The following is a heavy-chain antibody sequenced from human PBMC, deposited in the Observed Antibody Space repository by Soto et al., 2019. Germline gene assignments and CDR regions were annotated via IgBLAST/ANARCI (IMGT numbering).Heavy chain of an antibody. D-gene: IGHD2-8*01. J-gene: IGHJ4*02. Sequence: SVKVSCKASGYTFTMYAIHWVRQSPGQRPEWMGWINAGNGNTKYAQKFQGRVTITRDTSATTAYMGLSSLRSEDQAVYFCAMAGTVCPDGVCYHWDYWGQGTLVTVS. CDR3: AMAGTVCPDGVCYHWDY. V-gene: IGHV1-3*01. CDR2: INAGNGNT. CDR1: GYTFTMYA.